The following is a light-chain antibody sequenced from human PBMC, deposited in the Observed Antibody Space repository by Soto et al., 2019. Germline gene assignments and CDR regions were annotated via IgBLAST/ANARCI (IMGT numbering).Light chain of an antibody. CDR3: QQYNYYPYT. CDR2: SAS. CDR1: QSFSTW. J-gene: IGKJ2*01. V-gene: IGKV1-5*01. Sequence: DIQMTQSPSTLSASVGDRVTITCRASQSFSTWLAGYHQKPGKAPNLLISSASSLESGVPSRFSGSGSGTECSLAISSLQPDDFATYYCQQYNYYPYTFGEGTKLEIK.